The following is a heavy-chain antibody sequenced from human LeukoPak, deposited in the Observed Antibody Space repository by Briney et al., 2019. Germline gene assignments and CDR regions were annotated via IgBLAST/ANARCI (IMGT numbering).Heavy chain of an antibody. D-gene: IGHD3-16*02. V-gene: IGHV3-30-3*01. CDR3: ARGPLLDLGELSFALDY. Sequence: GGSLRLSCAASGFTFSSYAMHWVRQAPGKGLEWVAVISYDGSNKCYADSVKGRFTISRDNSKNTLYLQMNSLRAEDTAVYYCARGPLLDLGELSFALDYWGQGTLVTVSS. CDR2: ISYDGSNK. CDR1: GFTFSSYA. J-gene: IGHJ4*02.